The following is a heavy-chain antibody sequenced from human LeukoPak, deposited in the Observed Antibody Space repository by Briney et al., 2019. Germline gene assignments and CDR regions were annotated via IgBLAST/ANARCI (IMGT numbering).Heavy chain of an antibody. D-gene: IGHD3-9*01. CDR2: ISISGSTI. CDR1: GFTFSSYE. V-gene: IGHV3-48*03. J-gene: IGHJ4*02. CDR3: ARVTLTGYYAFDY. Sequence: PGGSLRLSCAASGFTFSSYEMSWVRQAPGKGLERVSYISISGSTIYYADSVKGRFTISRDNAKNSLYLQMNSLRAEDTAVYYCARVTLTGYYAFDYWGQGTLVTVSS.